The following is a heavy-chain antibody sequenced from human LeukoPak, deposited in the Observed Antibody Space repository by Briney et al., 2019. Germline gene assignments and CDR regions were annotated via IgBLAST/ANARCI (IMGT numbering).Heavy chain of an antibody. CDR3: ARYLLGLYYYGMDV. V-gene: IGHV1-18*01. J-gene: IGHJ6*02. CDR2: ISAYNGNT. CDR1: GYTFTSYG. Sequence: GASVKVSCKASGYTFTSYGISWVRQAPGQGLEWMGWISAYNGNTNYAQKFQGRVTMTRDTSISTAYMELSRLRSDDTAVYYCARYLLGLYYYGMDVWGQGTTVTVSS.